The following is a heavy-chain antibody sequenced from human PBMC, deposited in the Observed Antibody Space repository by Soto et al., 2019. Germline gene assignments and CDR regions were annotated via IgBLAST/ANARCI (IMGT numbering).Heavy chain of an antibody. CDR1: GGTFSSYA. D-gene: IGHD1-20*01. CDR3: ARDPGITGYYWSDP. V-gene: IGHV1-69*06. Sequence: KVSCKASGGTFSSYAISWVRQAPGQGLEWMGGIIPIFGTANYAQKFQSRVTITADKSTSTAYMELSSLRSEDTAVYYCARDPGITGYYWSDPWGHGALVTVSS. J-gene: IGHJ5*02. CDR2: IIPIFGTA.